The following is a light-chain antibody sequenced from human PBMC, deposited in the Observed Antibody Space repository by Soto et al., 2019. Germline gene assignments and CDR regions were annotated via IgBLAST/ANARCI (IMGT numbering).Light chain of an antibody. CDR1: QSISSN. J-gene: IGKJ1*01. Sequence: EIVLAQSPATLSVSPGESATLSCRASQSISSNLAWYQQKPGQSPRLLIYGASSRATGVPVRFSGSGSGVAFTLTISGLQSEDFAVYRFQQYNQWPGTFGQGTKVDIK. CDR3: QQYNQWPGT. CDR2: GAS. V-gene: IGKV3-15*01.